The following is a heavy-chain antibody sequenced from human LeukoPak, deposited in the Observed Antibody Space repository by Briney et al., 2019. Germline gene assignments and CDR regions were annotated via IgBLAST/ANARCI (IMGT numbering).Heavy chain of an antibody. V-gene: IGHV1-2*02. CDR1: VYTLTGYY. J-gene: IGHJ4*02. CDR3: VHGSRITTPTETRGTYFDY. D-gene: IGHD3-3*01. CDR2: IDPNSGGT. Sequence: ASVKVSCKASVYTLTGYYIHWVRQAPGQALEWMGWIDPNSGGTNYAQKFQGRVTMTRDTSISTAYMELSRLTSDDTAVYYCVHGSRITTPTETRGTYFDYWGQGTLVTVSS.